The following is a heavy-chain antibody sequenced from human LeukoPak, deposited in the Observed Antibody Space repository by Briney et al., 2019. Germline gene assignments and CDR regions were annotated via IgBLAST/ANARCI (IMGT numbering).Heavy chain of an antibody. Sequence: PSETLSLTCTVSGGSISSSSYYWGWIRQPPGKGLEWIGSIYYSGSTYYNPSLKSRVTISVDTSKNQFSLKLSSVTAADTAVYYCARRLGYCSSISCYEVDYWGQGTLVTVSS. CDR2: IYYSGST. D-gene: IGHD2-2*01. CDR1: GGSISSSSYY. V-gene: IGHV4-39*01. J-gene: IGHJ4*02. CDR3: ARRLGYCSSISCYEVDY.